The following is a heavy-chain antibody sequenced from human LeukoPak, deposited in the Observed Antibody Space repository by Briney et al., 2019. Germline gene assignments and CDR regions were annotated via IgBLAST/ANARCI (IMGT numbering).Heavy chain of an antibody. CDR2: ISYDATNK. D-gene: IGHD3-10*02. Sequence: PGGSLRLSCAASGFTFSSYAMHWVRQAPGNGLKGVTVISYDATNKYYAYSVNGPFTISRDNSKNTLYLQMNSLRAEHTVADHCARMFGKAATTRPYSDYWGQGTLVTASS. J-gene: IGHJ4*02. CDR3: ARMFGKAATTRPYSDY. V-gene: IGHV3-30-3*01. CDR1: GFTFSSYA.